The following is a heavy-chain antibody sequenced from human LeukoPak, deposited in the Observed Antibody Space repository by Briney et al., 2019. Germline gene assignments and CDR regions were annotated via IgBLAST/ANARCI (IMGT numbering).Heavy chain of an antibody. CDR3: AKDTPSPNSGYYHY. CDR1: GFTFSSSG. Sequence: PGRSLRLSCAASGFTFSSSGMHWVRQAPGKGLEWVSTISHDGSNKYYGDSVKGRFTTSRDNSKNTLYVQMNGLRAEDTAVYFCAKDTPSPNSGYYHYWGQGTLVTVSS. CDR2: ISHDGSNK. D-gene: IGHD2/OR15-2a*01. V-gene: IGHV3-30*18. J-gene: IGHJ4*02.